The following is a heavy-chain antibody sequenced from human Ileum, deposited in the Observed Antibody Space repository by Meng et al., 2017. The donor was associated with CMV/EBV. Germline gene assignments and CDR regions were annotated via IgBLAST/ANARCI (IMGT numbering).Heavy chain of an antibody. D-gene: IGHD2-15*01. CDR2: INHSGST. Sequence: QVLLQQWGAVLLKPSETLPLPCAVYGGSFSVYCWSWLRQPPGKGLEWIGEINHSGSTNYNPSLKSRVTISVDTSKNQFFLKLSSVTAADTAVYYCARGVAGGPFDYWGQGTLVTVSS. J-gene: IGHJ4*02. V-gene: IGHV4-34*01. CDR1: GGSFSVYC. CDR3: ARGVAGGPFDY.